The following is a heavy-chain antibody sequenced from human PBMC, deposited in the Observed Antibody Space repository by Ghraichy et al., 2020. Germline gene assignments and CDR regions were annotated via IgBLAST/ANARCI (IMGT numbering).Heavy chain of an antibody. Sequence: GGSLRLSCAASGCTFSDSYMTWIRQAPGKGLEWISYISSTSNTIHYADSVEGRFTISRDNAKNSLYLQMNSLRAEDTAVYYCARGRNYFDYWGQGTLVTVSS. CDR3: ARGRNYFDY. CDR1: GCTFSDSY. V-gene: IGHV3-11*04. J-gene: IGHJ4*02. CDR2: ISSTSNTI.